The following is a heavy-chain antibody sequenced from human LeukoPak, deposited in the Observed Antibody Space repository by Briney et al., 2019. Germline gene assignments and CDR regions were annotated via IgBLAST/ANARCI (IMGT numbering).Heavy chain of an antibody. CDR1: GFTFSSYG. CDR2: ISYDGSNK. J-gene: IGHJ4*02. D-gene: IGHD3-3*01. CDR3: AKDRRYDFWSGYYFDY. V-gene: IGHV3-30*18. Sequence: PGGSLRLSCAASGFTFSSYGMHWVRQAPGKGLEWVAVISYDGSNKYYADSVKGRFTISRDNSKNTLYLQMNSLRAEDTAVYYCAKDRRYDFWSGYYFDYWGQGTLVTVSS.